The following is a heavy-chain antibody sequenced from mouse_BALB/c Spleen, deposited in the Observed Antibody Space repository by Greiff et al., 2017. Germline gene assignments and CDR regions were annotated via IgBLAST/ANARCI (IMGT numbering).Heavy chain of an antibody. Sequence: EVKLMESGGGLVQPGGSLKLSCAASGFTFSSYGMSWVRQTPDKRLELVATINSNGGSTYYPDSVKGRFTISRDNAKNTLYLQMSSLKSEDTAMYYCARWAYDYAPFAYWGQGTLVTVSA. D-gene: IGHD2-4*01. CDR2: INSNGGST. J-gene: IGHJ3*01. CDR3: ARWAYDYAPFAY. CDR1: GFTFSSYG. V-gene: IGHV5-6-3*01.